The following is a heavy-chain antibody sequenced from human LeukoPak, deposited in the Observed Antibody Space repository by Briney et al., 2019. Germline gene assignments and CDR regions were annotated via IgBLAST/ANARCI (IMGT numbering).Heavy chain of an antibody. CDR2: IYYSGST. CDR1: GGSVSSGSYY. D-gene: IGHD6-19*01. V-gene: IGHV4-61*01. Sequence: SETLSLTCTVSGGSVSSGSYYWSWIRQPPGQGLEWIGYIYYSGSTNYNPSLKSRDTISVDTSKNQFSLKLSSVTAADTAVYYCARDPAPYSSGWYRNYYYGMDVWGQGTTVTVSS. J-gene: IGHJ6*02. CDR3: ARDPAPYSSGWYRNYYYGMDV.